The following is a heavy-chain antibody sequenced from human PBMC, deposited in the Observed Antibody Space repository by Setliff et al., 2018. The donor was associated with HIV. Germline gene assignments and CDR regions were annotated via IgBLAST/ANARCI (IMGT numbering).Heavy chain of an antibody. Sequence: PSETLSLTCTVSGDSITNDDYYWGWLRQPPGKGLEWIAIIHYNGRTHYTPSLKSRVTISIDMSTNHFSLKLNSVTAADTAVYYCARLSGYGGDERHFDYWGQGTPVTVSS. J-gene: IGHJ4*02. V-gene: IGHV4-39*07. CDR1: GDSITNDDYY. CDR3: ARLSGYGGDERHFDY. CDR2: IHYNGRT. D-gene: IGHD4-17*01.